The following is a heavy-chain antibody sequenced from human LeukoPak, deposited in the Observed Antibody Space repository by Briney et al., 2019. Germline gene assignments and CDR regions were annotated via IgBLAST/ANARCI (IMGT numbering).Heavy chain of an antibody. Sequence: PGGSLRLSCAASGSTFSSYAMSWVRQAPGKGLEWVSGISGSGGSTYYADSVKGRFTISRDNSKNTLYLQMNSLRAEDTAVYYCAKDFSAAAILHPHDYWGQGTVITVSS. CDR3: AKDFSAAAILHPHDY. CDR1: GSTFSSYA. J-gene: IGHJ4*02. V-gene: IGHV3-23*01. CDR2: ISGSGGST. D-gene: IGHD2-2*02.